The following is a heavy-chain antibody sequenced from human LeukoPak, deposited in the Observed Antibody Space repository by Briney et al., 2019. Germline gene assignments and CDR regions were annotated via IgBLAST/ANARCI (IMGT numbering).Heavy chain of an antibody. Sequence: GGSLRLSCAASGFTFTSYAMSWVRQAPGKGLEWVAVISYDGSNKYYADSVKGRFTISRDNSKNTLYLQMNSLRAEDTAVYYCAKNAYSYGFGMDVWGQGTTVTVSS. V-gene: IGHV3-30*18. CDR3: AKNAYSYGFGMDV. D-gene: IGHD5-18*01. J-gene: IGHJ6*02. CDR2: ISYDGSNK. CDR1: GFTFTSYA.